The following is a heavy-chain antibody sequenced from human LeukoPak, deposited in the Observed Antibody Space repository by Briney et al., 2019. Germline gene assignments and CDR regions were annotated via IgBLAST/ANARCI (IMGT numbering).Heavy chain of an antibody. CDR2: ISGSGGST. V-gene: IGHV3-23*01. Sequence: GGSLRLSCAASGFTFSSYAMSWVRQAPGKGLEWVSAISGSGGSTHYADSVKGRFTISRDNSKNTLYLQMNSLRAEDTAVYYCAKRGVVPAAMGYYYYYGMDVWGQGTTVTVSS. J-gene: IGHJ6*02. CDR1: GFTFSSYA. D-gene: IGHD2-2*01. CDR3: AKRGVVPAAMGYYYYYGMDV.